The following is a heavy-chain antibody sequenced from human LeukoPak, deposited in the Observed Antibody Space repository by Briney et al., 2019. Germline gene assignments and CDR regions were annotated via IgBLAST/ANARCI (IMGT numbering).Heavy chain of an antibody. V-gene: IGHV1-8*01. CDR3: ARADYDILTGYYPDAFDI. CDR1: GYTFTSYD. D-gene: IGHD3-9*01. CDR2: MNPNSGNT. Sequence: ASVKVSCKASGYTFTSYDINWVRQATGQGLEWMGWMNPNSGNTGYAQKFQGRVTMTRNTSISTAYMELSSLRSEDTAVYYCARADYDILTGYYPDAFDIWGQGTMVTVSS. J-gene: IGHJ3*02.